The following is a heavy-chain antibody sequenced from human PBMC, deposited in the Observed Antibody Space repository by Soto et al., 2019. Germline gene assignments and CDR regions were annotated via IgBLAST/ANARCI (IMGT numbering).Heavy chain of an antibody. Sequence: QVQLQESGPGLVKPSETLSLTCTVSGGSIGSYYWNWIRQPPGKGLEWIGYIYYSGSTNYNPSLNSRSTISVDTSTTQFSLKLSSVTAADTALYYCARDGGFSYGMDVWGQGTTVTVSS. CDR3: ARDGGFSYGMDV. CDR1: GGSIGSYY. D-gene: IGHD3-3*01. J-gene: IGHJ6*02. CDR2: IYYSGST. V-gene: IGHV4-59*01.